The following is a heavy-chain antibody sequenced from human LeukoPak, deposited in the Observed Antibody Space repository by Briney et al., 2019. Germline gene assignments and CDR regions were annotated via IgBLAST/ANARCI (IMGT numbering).Heavy chain of an antibody. V-gene: IGHV1-69*05. CDR1: GGTFSSYA. D-gene: IGHD3-22*01. CDR2: IIPIFGTA. CDR3: ARDAYYYDSSGYYTGLPSDY. J-gene: IGHJ4*02. Sequence: SVKVSCKASGGTFSSYAISWVRQAPGQGLEWMGGIIPIFGTANYAQKFQGRVTITTDESTSTAYMEPSSLRSEDTAVYYCARDAYYYDSSGYYTGLPSDYWGQGTLVTVSS.